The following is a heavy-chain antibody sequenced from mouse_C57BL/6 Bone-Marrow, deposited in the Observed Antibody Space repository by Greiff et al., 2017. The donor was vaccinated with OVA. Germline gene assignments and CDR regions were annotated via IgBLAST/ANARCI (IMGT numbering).Heavy chain of an antibody. CDR2: IDPETGGT. Sequence: VQLQQSGAELVRPGASVTLSCKASGYTFTDYEMHWVKQTPVHGLEWIGAIDPETGGTAYNPKFKGKALLPAAQSSRTAYMELRSLTSEDAADYYCKRYYGRSFAYWGKGTLVTGSA. CDR3: KRYYGRSFAY. J-gene: IGHJ3*01. V-gene: IGHV1-15*01. D-gene: IGHD1-1*01. CDR1: GYTFTDYE.